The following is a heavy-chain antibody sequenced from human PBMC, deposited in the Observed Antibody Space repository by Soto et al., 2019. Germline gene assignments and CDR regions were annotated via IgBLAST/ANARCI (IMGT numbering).Heavy chain of an antibody. CDR2: IDPSDSYT. V-gene: IGHV5-10-1*01. CDR1: GYSFTSYW. J-gene: IGHJ4*02. CDR3: ARLTYYYDSSGYNYFDY. Sequence: GESVKISCXGSGYSFTSYWISWVRQMPGKGLEWMGRIDPSDSYTNYSPSFQGHVTISADKSISTAYLQWSSLKASDTSMYYCARLTYYYDSSGYNYFDYWGQGTLVTVSS. D-gene: IGHD3-22*01.